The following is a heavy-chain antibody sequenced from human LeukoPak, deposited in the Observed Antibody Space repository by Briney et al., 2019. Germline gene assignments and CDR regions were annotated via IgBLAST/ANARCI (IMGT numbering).Heavy chain of an antibody. V-gene: IGHV4-59*08. CDR3: ARRRYSYGFNYGMDV. Sequence: PSETLSLTCTVSGGFLSSYYWSWIRQPPGKGLEWIGNVNYSGSTNYSPSLKSRVTISVDTSKNQLSLRLSCVTAADTAVYYCARRRYSYGFNYGMDVWGQGTTVTVSS. CDR2: VNYSGST. J-gene: IGHJ6*02. CDR1: GGFLSSYY. D-gene: IGHD5-18*01.